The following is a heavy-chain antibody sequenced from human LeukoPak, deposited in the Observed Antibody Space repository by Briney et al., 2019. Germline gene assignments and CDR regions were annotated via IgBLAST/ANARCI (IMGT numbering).Heavy chain of an antibody. CDR2: MYSGGSS. CDR1: GFTVSSNY. V-gene: IGHV3-53*04. J-gene: IGHJ4*02. Sequence: PGGSLRLSCAVSGFTVSSNYMSWVRQAPGKGLEWVSVMYSGGSSYYADSVKGRFTISRHNSKNTLYLEINSLRPDDTAVYYCAGGGSDYNPFDYWGQGTLVTVSS. CDR3: AGGGSDYNPFDY. D-gene: IGHD3-16*01.